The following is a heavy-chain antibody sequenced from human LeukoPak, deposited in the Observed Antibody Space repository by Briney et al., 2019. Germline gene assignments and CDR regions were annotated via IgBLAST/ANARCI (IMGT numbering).Heavy chain of an antibody. CDR1: GFTLSDYY. CDR2: ISSSSSYT. V-gene: IGHV3-11*06. Sequence: GGSLRLSCAASGFTLSDYYMSWIRQAPGKGLEWVSYISSSSSYTNYADSVKGRFTISRDNAKDSLYLQMNSLRAEDTAVYYCARHGPWDYGGNSGEWFDPWGQGTLVTVSS. D-gene: IGHD4-23*01. CDR3: ARHGPWDYGGNSGEWFDP. J-gene: IGHJ5*02.